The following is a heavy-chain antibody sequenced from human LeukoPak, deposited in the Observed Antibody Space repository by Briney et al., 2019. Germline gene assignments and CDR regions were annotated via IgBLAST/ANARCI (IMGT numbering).Heavy chain of an antibody. CDR3: AKKTWDSSAWYFFDY. V-gene: IGHV3-7*05. CDR2: IKQDGSDK. CDR1: GFTFSSYW. D-gene: IGHD3-22*01. Sequence: GGSLRLSCAASGFTFSSYWMTWVRQAPGKGLEWVANIKQDGSDKYYVDSVKGRFTISRDNAKNTLYLQMNSLRAEDTAVYYCAKKTWDSSAWYFFDYWGQGTLVTVSS. J-gene: IGHJ4*02.